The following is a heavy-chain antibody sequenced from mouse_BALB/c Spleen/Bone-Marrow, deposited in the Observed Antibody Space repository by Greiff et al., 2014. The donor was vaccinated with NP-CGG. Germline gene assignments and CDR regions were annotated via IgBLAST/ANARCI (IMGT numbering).Heavy chain of an antibody. J-gene: IGHJ3*01. Sequence: VQLKHSGAELVKPGASVKLSCTASGFNIKDTYMQWVKQRPEQGLEWIGRIDPADGNTKYDPKFQGKATITADTSSNTAYLQLSSLTSEDTAVYYCATYYRYDRRFAYWGQGTLVTVSA. CDR3: ATYYRYDRRFAY. CDR1: GFNIKDTY. CDR2: IDPADGNT. D-gene: IGHD2-14*01. V-gene: IGHV14-3*02.